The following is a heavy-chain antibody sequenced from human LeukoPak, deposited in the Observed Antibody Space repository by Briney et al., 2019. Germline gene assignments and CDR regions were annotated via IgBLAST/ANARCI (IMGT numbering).Heavy chain of an antibody. D-gene: IGHD6-13*01. CDR3: ARALPRGIAAAGSFDY. CDR2: INPNSGGT. J-gene: IGHJ4*02. V-gene: IGHV1-2*02. Sequence: ASVRVPCKASGYTFTDYYIHWVRQAPGQGLEWMGWINPNSGGTNHAQNFQGRVTMTRDTSISTAYMELSRLTSDDTAVYYCARALPRGIAAAGSFDYWGQGTLVTVSS. CDR1: GYTFTDYY.